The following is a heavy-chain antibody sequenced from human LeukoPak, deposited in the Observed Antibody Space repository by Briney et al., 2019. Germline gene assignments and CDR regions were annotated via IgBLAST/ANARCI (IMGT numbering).Heavy chain of an antibody. CDR2: INHSGST. CDR1: GGSFSGYY. CDR3: ARDVRGSSLDP. J-gene: IGHJ5*02. V-gene: IGHV4-34*01. D-gene: IGHD6-13*01. Sequence: PSETLSLTCAVHGGSFSGYYWSWIRQPPGKGLEWIGEINHSGSTNYNPSLKSRVTISVDTSKNQFSLKLSSVTAADTAVYYCARDVRGSSLDPWGQGTLVTVSS.